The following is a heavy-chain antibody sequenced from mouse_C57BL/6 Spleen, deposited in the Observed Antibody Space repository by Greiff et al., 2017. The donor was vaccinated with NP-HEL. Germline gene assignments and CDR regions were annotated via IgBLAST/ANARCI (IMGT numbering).Heavy chain of an antibody. CDR3: TPGGSSYGFDY. CDR1: GFNIKDDY. J-gene: IGHJ2*01. Sequence: VQLKQSGAELVRPGASVKLSCTASGFNIKDDYMHWVKQRPEQGLEWIGWIDPENGDTEYASKFQGKATITADTSSNTAYLQLSSLTSEDTAVYYCTPGGSSYGFDYWGQGTTLTVSS. D-gene: IGHD1-1*01. V-gene: IGHV14-4*01. CDR2: IDPENGDT.